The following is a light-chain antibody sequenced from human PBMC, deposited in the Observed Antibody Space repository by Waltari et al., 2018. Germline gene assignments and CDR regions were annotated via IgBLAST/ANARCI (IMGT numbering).Light chain of an antibody. V-gene: IGLV3-19*01. CDR2: GKN. Sequence: SVALGQTVRITCQGDSLRSYSASWYQQKPGQAPVLVIYGKNNRPPGIPDRFSGSSSGNTASLAITGAQAEDEAEYYCNSRDSRGKHWVFGGGTKLTVL. J-gene: IGLJ3*02. CDR1: SLRSYS. CDR3: NSRDSRGKHWV.